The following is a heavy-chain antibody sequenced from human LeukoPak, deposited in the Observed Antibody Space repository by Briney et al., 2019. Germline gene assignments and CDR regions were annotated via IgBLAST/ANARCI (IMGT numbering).Heavy chain of an antibody. CDR3: TTGYCGGDCSYDY. Sequence: GGSLRLSCAASGFTFSNAGMSWVRQAPGKGLEWVGRIKSKTDGGTTDYAAPVKGRFTISRDDSKNTLYLQMNSLKTEDTAVYYCTTGYCGGDCSYDYWGQGTLVTVSS. J-gene: IGHJ4*02. D-gene: IGHD2-21*02. V-gene: IGHV3-15*01. CDR1: GFTFSNAG. CDR2: IKSKTDGGTT.